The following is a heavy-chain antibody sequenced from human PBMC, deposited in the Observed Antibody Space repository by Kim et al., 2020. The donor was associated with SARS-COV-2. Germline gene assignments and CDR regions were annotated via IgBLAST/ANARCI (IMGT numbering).Heavy chain of an antibody. D-gene: IGHD1-26*01. Sequence: SETLSLTCAVSGGSISSSNWWSWVRQPPGKGLEWIGEIYHSGSTNYNPSLKSRVTISVDKSKNQFSLKLSSVTAADTAVYYCARSYSGSYTVYFDYWGQGTLVTVSS. V-gene: IGHV4-4*02. CDR3: ARSYSGSYTVYFDY. J-gene: IGHJ4*02. CDR1: GGSISSSNW. CDR2: IYHSGST.